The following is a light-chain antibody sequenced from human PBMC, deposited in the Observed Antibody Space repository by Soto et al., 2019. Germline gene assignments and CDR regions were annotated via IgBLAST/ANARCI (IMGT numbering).Light chain of an antibody. CDR3: QKYNSARRT. V-gene: IGKV1-27*01. CDR1: QDINTY. J-gene: IGKJ1*01. Sequence: DIQMTQSPSSLSASVGDRVTITCRASQDINTYLAWYQVQPGKGPKLLIYAASPLQSGVPSRFSGSGSGTDFTLTISSLQAEDVATYFCQKYNSARRTFGQGTRVEI. CDR2: AAS.